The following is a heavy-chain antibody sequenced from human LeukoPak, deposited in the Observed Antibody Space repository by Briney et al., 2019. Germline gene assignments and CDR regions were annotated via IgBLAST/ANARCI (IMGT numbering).Heavy chain of an antibody. D-gene: IGHD4-17*01. CDR2: IYYTGTT. V-gene: IGHV4-59*01. CDR3: AREDPQTTVPEGMDV. Sequence: SETLSLTCSVSGGSISTYYWSWIRQLPGKGLEWIGYIYYTGTTNYNPSLRSRVTISVDTYRNQFSLRLSSVTAADTAVYYCAREDPQTTVPEGMDVWGHGTTVIVSS. CDR1: GGSISTYY. J-gene: IGHJ6*02.